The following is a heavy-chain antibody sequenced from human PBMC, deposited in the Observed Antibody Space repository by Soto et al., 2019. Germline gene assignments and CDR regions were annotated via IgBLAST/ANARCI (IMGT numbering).Heavy chain of an antibody. D-gene: IGHD6-6*01. J-gene: IGHJ6*02. CDR3: ARDSVSPPHSPSSDYYYGMDV. CDR1: GGTFSSYA. V-gene: IGHV1-69*01. Sequence: QVQLVQSGAEVKKPGSSGKVSCKASGGTFSSYAISWVRQAPGQGLEWMGGIIPIFGTANYAQKFQGRVTITADESTSTAYMELSSLRSEDTAVYYCARDSVSPPHSPSSDYYYGMDVWGQGTTVTVSS. CDR2: IIPIFGTA.